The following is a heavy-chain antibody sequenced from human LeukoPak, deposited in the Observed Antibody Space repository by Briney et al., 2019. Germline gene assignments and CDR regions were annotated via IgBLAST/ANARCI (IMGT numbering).Heavy chain of an antibody. Sequence: GGSLRLSCAASGFTFSSYWMSWVRQAPGKGLEWVANIKQDGSEKYYVDSVKGRFTISRDNAKNSLYLQMNSLRAEDTAVYYCARSLPYDSSGYFFGYWGQGTLVTVSS. V-gene: IGHV3-7*01. J-gene: IGHJ4*02. D-gene: IGHD3-22*01. CDR3: ARSLPYDSSGYFFGY. CDR2: IKQDGSEK. CDR1: GFTFSSYW.